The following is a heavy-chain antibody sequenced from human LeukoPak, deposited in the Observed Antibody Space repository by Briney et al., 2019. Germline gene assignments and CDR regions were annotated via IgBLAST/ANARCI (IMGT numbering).Heavy chain of an antibody. J-gene: IGHJ6*03. Sequence: GASVKVSCKASGGTFSSYAISWVRQAPGQGLEWMGGIIPIFGTANYAQKFQGRVTVTTDESTSTAYMELSSLRSEDTAVYYCCVVVRPTYYYYMDVWGKGTTVTVSS. CDR3: CVVVRPTYYYYMDV. V-gene: IGHV1-69*05. CDR2: IIPIFGTA. D-gene: IGHD2-21*01. CDR1: GGTFSSYA.